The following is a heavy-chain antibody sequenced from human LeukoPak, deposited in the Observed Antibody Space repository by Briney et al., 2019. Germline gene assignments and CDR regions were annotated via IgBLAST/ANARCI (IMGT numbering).Heavy chain of an antibody. V-gene: IGHV4-34*01. D-gene: IGHD6-6*01. CDR1: GGSFSGYY. CDR2: IHHSGST. CDR3: ARGRGPAAREDY. J-gene: IGHJ4*02. Sequence: PSETLSLTCAVYGGSFSGYYWSWIRQPPGKGLEWIGEIHHSGSTNYNPSLKSRVTISEDTSKNQFSLKLSSVTAADTAVYYCARGRGPAAREDYWGLGTLVTVSS.